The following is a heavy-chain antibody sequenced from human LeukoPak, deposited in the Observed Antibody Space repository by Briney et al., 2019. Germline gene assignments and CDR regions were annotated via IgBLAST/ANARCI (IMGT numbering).Heavy chain of an antibody. J-gene: IGHJ4*02. Sequence: SETLSLTCTVSGGSISSSSYYWGWIRQPPGKGLEWIGSIYYSGSTYCNPSLKSRVTISVDTSKNQFSLKLSSVTAADTAVYYCARYVDTAMAYYFDYWGQGTLVTVSS. V-gene: IGHV4-39*01. CDR3: ARYVDTAMAYYFDY. CDR1: GGSISSSSYY. CDR2: IYYSGST. D-gene: IGHD5-18*01.